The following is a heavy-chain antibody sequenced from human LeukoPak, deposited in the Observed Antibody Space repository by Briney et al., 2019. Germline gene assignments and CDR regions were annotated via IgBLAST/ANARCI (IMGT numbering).Heavy chain of an antibody. V-gene: IGHV4-59*08. Sequence: SETLSLTYTISGCSISPYYWSWIRQPPPKGLAWIGYIYYSRSTNYNPPLLRRLTISVDTPNHQFSLHLSSVTAADTAVYYCARLIAVAGTYRGHFDYWGQGALVTVSS. D-gene: IGHD6-19*01. CDR3: ARLIAVAGTYRGHFDY. CDR1: GCSISPYY. CDR2: IYYSRST. J-gene: IGHJ4*02.